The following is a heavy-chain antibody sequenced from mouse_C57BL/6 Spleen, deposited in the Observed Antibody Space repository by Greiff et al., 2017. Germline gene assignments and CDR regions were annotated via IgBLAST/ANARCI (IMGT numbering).Heavy chain of an antibody. V-gene: IGHV1-7*01. D-gene: IGHD2-1*01. CDR1: GYTFTSYW. CDR3: ARDGGNYSWFAY. CDR2: INPSSGYT. Sequence: QVQLQQSGAELAKPGASVKLSCKASGYTFTSYWTHRVKQWPGPGWEWIGYINPSSGYTKYNQKSKEKATWTADKSSSTAYMQLSSLTYEDSAVYYCARDGGNYSWFAYWGQGTLVTVSA. J-gene: IGHJ3*01.